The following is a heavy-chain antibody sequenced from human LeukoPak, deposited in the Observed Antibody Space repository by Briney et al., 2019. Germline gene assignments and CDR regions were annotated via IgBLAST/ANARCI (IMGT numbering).Heavy chain of an antibody. J-gene: IGHJ4*02. CDR3: ARDYDFWSGYYILDY. CDR1: GYTFTSYY. CDR2: INPSGGST. D-gene: IGHD3-3*01. V-gene: IGHV1-46*01. Sequence: EASVKVSCKASGYTFTSYYMHWVRQAPGQGLEWMGIINPSGGSTSYAQKFRGRVTMTRDTSTSTVYMELSSLRSEDTAVYYCARDYDFWSGYYILDYWGQGTLVTVSS.